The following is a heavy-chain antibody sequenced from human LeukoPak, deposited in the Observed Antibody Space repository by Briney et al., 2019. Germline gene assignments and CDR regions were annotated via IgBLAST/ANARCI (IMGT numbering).Heavy chain of an antibody. J-gene: IGHJ4*02. CDR3: ARDWDSRNDYFDP. CDR2: TSAHNDDT. CDR1: GYTFTSYG. Sequence: ASVKVTCKASGYTFTSYGISWVRQAPGQGLEWMGWTSAHNDDTNYAETLQGRLTMTTDISTSTAYMELTSLRSDDTAVYYCARDWDSRNDYFDPWGQGTLVIVSS. V-gene: IGHV1-18*01. D-gene: IGHD1-1*01.